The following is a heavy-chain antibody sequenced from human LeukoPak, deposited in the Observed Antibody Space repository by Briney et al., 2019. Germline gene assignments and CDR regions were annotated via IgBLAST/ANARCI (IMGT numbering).Heavy chain of an antibody. D-gene: IGHD4-17*01. CDR2: IYYSGST. CDR3: ARHPDYGDYPYYFDY. Sequence: PETLSLTCTVSGGSISSSSYYWGWIRQPPGKGLEWIGSIYYSGSTYYNPSLKSRVTISVDTSKNQFSLKLSSVTAADTAVYYCARHPDYGDYPYYFDYWGQGTLVTVSS. CDR1: GGSISSSSYY. V-gene: IGHV4-39*01. J-gene: IGHJ4*02.